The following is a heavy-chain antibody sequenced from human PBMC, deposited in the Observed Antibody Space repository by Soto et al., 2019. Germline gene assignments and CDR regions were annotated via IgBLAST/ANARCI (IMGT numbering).Heavy chain of an antibody. J-gene: IGHJ3*02. CDR1: GFTFRSHG. CDR3: AKAEGYSFDI. V-gene: IGHV3-7*01. D-gene: IGHD1-1*01. CDR2: IRQDGNEE. Sequence: EVQLVETGGGLVQPGGSLSLSCAASGFTFRSHGMSWVRQAPGKGLEWVANIRQDGNEEQYLDSGKGRFTLSRDNAKNSLYLQMNGLRVEDTAVYYCAKAEGYSFDIRGQGAMVTVSS.